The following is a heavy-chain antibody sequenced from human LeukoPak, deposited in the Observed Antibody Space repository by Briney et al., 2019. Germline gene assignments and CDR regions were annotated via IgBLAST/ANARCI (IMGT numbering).Heavy chain of an antibody. J-gene: IGHJ4*02. D-gene: IGHD1-26*01. CDR3: ARDGEYSGSYYYFDY. CDR2: ISAYNGNT. V-gene: IGHV1-18*01. CDR1: GYTFTSYG. Sequence: ASVKVSCKASGYTFTSYGISWVRQAPGQGLEWMGWISAYNGNTNYAQKLQGRVTVTTDTSTSTAYMELRSLRSDDTAVYYCARDGEYSGSYYYFDYWGQGTLVTVSS.